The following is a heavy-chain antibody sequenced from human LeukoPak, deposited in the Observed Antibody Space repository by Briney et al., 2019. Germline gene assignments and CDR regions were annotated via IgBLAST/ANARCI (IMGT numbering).Heavy chain of an antibody. CDR2: ISGSGGST. CDR1: GFIFSIYA. CDR3: AKSESSRSYYYYYMDV. D-gene: IGHD1-14*01. Sequence: GGSLRLSCAASGFIFSIYAMSWVRQAPGKGLEWVSVISGSGGSTYYADSVKGRFTISRDNSKNTLYLQMNSLRAEDTAVYYCAKSESSRSYYYYYMDVWGKGTTVTVSS. V-gene: IGHV3-23*01. J-gene: IGHJ6*03.